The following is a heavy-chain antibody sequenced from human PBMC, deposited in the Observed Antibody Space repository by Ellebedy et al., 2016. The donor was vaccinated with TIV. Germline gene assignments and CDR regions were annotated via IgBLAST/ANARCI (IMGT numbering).Heavy chain of an antibody. D-gene: IGHD2-2*01. V-gene: IGHV1-24*01. CDR3: ARSGICSSTSCSPLNWFDP. CDR1: GYTLTELS. CDR2: FDPEDGET. J-gene: IGHJ5*02. Sequence: ASVKVSCXVSGYTLTELSMHWVRQAPGKGLEWMGGFDPEDGETIYAQKFQGRVTMTEDTSTDTAYMELSSLRSEDTAVYYCARSGICSSTSCSPLNWFDPWGQGTLVTVSS.